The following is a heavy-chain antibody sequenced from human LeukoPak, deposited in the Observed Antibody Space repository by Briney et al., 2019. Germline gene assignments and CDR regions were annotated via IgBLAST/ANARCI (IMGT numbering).Heavy chain of an antibody. V-gene: IGHV4-38-2*02. CDR3: ARGRSWTPNFDY. CDR1: GYSISSGYY. J-gene: IGHJ4*02. CDR2: IYHSGST. D-gene: IGHD6-13*01. Sequence: SETLSLTCTVSGYSISSGYYWGWIRQPPGKGLEWIGSIYHSGSTYYNPSLKSRVTISVDTSKNQFSLKLSSVTAADTAVYYCARGRSWTPNFDYWGQGILVTVSS.